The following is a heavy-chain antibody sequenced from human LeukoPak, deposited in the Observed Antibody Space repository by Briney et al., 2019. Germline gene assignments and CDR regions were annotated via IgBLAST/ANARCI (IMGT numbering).Heavy chain of an antibody. CDR2: LYYSGST. J-gene: IGHJ4*02. D-gene: IGHD4-11*01. Sequence: PSETLSLTCTVSGGSISSSSYDWGWIRQPPGKGLEWIGSLYYSGSTYYNPSLKSRVTISVDTSKNQFSLKLSSVTAADTAVYYCARRLQHDYSIGWGQGTLVTVSS. CDR1: GGSISSSSYD. CDR3: ARRLQHDYSIG. V-gene: IGHV4-39*01.